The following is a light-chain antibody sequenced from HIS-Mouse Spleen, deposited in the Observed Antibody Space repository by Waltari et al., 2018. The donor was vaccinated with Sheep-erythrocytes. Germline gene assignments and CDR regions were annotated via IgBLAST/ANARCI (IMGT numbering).Light chain of an antibody. CDR3: QQLNSYPHT. V-gene: IGKV1-9*01. Sequence: IQLHQSPAYLSESVGDRVTITCRASQGISSYLAWYQQKPGKAPKLLIYAASTLQSGVPSRFSGSGSGTEFTLTISSLQPEDFATYYCQQLNSYPHTFGQGTKLEIK. CDR2: AAS. J-gene: IGKJ2*01. CDR1: QGISSY.